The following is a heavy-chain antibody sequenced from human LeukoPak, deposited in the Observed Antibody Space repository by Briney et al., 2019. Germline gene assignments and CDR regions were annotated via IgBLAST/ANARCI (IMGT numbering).Heavy chain of an antibody. CDR2: ITSKTDGGTT. V-gene: IGHV3-15*01. Sequence: KSGGSLRLSCAASGFTFSNAWMSWVRQAPGKGLEWVGRITSKTDGGTTDYIAPVKGRFTISRDDSKNTLYLQMNSLKAEDTAVYYCARDGAFDSSPFDYWGQGTLVTVSS. J-gene: IGHJ4*02. D-gene: IGHD3-22*01. CDR1: GFTFSNAW. CDR3: ARDGAFDSSPFDY.